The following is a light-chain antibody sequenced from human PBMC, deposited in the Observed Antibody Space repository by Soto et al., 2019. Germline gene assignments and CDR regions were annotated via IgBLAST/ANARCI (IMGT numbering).Light chain of an antibody. CDR2: WAS. Sequence: DIVMTQSPDSLAVSLGERATNNCKSSQSVLYSTNNKNYLTWYQQKPGQPPRLLIYWASTRESGVPDRFSGSGSGTDFTLAISSLQAEDVAVYYCHQYYSAPYTFGQGTKLEIK. V-gene: IGKV4-1*01. CDR1: QSVLYSTNNKNY. CDR3: HQYYSAPYT. J-gene: IGKJ2*01.